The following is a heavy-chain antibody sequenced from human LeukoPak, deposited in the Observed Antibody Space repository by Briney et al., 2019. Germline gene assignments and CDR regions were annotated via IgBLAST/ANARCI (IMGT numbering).Heavy chain of an antibody. V-gene: IGHV3-15*01. CDR1: GSTFTNAW. D-gene: IGHD5-18*01. CDR3: TTDPGYSYGHVDY. CDR2: IKSKTDGGTT. Sequence: GGSLRLSCAASGSTFTNAWMSWVRQAPGKGLEWVGRIKSKTDGGTTDYAAPVKGRFTISRDDSKNTLYLQMNSLKTEDTAVYYCTTDPGYSYGHVDYWGQGTLVTVSS. J-gene: IGHJ4*02.